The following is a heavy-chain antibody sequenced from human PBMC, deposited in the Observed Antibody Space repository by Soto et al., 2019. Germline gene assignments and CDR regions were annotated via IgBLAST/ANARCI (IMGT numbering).Heavy chain of an antibody. D-gene: IGHD2-2*01. CDR2: INHSGST. CDR3: ARGLSVPAVPGWYYYYYMDV. Sequence: PSETLSLTCAVYGGSFSGHYWSWIRQPPGKGLEWIGEINHSGSTNYNPSLKSRVTISVDTSKNQFSLKLSSVTAADTAVYYCARGLSVPAVPGWYYYYYMDVWGKGTTVTVSS. CDR1: GGSFSGHY. J-gene: IGHJ6*03. V-gene: IGHV4-34*01.